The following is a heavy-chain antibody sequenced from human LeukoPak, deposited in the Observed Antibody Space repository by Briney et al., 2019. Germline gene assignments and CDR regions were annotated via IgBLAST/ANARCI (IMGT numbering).Heavy chain of an antibody. CDR1: GYSITSAYY. Sequence: PSETLSLTCTVSGYSITSAYYWGWIRQPPGKGLEWIGEINHSGSTNYNPSLKSRVTISVDTSKNQFSLKLSSVTAADTAVYYCARGPYGDYPYYYYYYMDVWGKGTTVTISS. CDR2: INHSGST. CDR3: ARGPYGDYPYYYYYYMDV. V-gene: IGHV4-38-2*02. J-gene: IGHJ6*03. D-gene: IGHD4-17*01.